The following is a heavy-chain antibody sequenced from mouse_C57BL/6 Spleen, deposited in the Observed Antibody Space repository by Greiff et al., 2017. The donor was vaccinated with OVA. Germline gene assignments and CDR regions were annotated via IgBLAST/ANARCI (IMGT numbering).Heavy chain of an antibody. CDR3: ARDTTRAMDY. V-gene: IGHV2-2*01. Sequence: VKLVESGPGLVQPSQSLSITCTVSGFSLTSYGVHWVRQSPGKGLEWLGVIWRGGSTDYNAAFISRLSISKDNSKSQVFFKMNSLQADDTAIYYCARDTTRAMDYWGQGTSVTVSS. CDR2: IWRGGST. D-gene: IGHD1-1*01. CDR1: GFSLTSYG. J-gene: IGHJ4*01.